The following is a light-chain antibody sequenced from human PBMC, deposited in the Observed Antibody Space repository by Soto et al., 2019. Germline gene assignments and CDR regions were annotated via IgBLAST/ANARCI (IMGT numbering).Light chain of an antibody. V-gene: IGLV7-46*01. CDR1: TGAVTSGHY. CDR2: DTS. J-gene: IGLJ2*01. Sequence: QAVVTQEPSLTLSPGGTGTRTRGSSTGAVTSGHYPYWFQQKPGQAPRTLIYDTSNKHPWTPARCSGHLLGGKDALTLSGAQPKDEARNYCLLSYSGAHVVFGGGTNLTVL. CDR3: LLSYSGAHVV.